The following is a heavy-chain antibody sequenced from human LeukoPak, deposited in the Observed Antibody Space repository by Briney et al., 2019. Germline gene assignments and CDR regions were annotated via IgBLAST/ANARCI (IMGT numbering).Heavy chain of an antibody. CDR1: GYTFTSYG. CDR3: ARVTTPYYYYYMDV. V-gene: IGHV1-18*01. J-gene: IGHJ6*03. Sequence: ASVKVSCKASGYTFTSYGISWVRQAPGQGLEWMGWISAYNGNTNYAQKFQGRVTMTRDTSTSTVYMELSSLRSEDTAVYYCARVTTPYYYYYMDVWGKGTTVTVSS. CDR2: ISAYNGNT. D-gene: IGHD2-15*01.